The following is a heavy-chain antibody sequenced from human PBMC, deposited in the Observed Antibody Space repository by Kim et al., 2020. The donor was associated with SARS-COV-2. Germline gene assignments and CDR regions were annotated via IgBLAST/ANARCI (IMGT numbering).Heavy chain of an antibody. V-gene: IGHV3-23*01. J-gene: IGHJ4*02. D-gene: IGHD5-12*01. CDR3: AKTQVAANGGYDVIDY. Sequence: LKCRFTISRDNSKTTLYLKMNILRAEDTAIYYCAKTQVAANGGYDVIDYWGQGTLVTVSS.